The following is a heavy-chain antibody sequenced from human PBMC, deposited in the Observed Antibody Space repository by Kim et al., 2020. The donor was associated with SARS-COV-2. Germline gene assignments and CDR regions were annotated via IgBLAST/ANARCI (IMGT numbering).Heavy chain of an antibody. V-gene: IGHV4-34*01. Sequence: SETLSLTCAVYGGSFSGYYWSWIRQPQGKGLEWIGEINNSGSTNYNPSLKRRVTISVDTSKNQFSLKLSSVTAADTAVYYCARGTRQWLVRGPYYYYMDVWGKGTTVTVSS. CDR3: ARGTRQWLVRGPYYYYMDV. CDR1: GGSFSGYY. J-gene: IGHJ6*03. CDR2: INNSGST. D-gene: IGHD6-19*01.